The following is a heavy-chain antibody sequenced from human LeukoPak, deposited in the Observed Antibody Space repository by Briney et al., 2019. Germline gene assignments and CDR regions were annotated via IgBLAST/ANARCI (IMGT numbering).Heavy chain of an antibody. Sequence: PGGSLRLSCAASGFTFSSYSMNWVRQATGKGLEWVSSISSSSSYIYYADSVKGRFTISRDNAKNSLYPQMSSLRAEDTAVYYCARVGSWYFPGNYYYYMDVWVKATTVTVSS. CDR1: GFTFSSYS. CDR2: ISSSSSYI. J-gene: IGHJ6*03. CDR3: ARVGSWYFPGNYYYYMDV. D-gene: IGHD6-13*01. V-gene: IGHV3-21*01.